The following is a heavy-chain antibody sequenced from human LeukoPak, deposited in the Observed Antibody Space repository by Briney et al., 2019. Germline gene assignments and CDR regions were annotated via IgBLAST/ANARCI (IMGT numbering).Heavy chain of an antibody. D-gene: IGHD1-26*01. V-gene: IGHV4-61*01. CDR2: IYYSGST. J-gene: IGHJ4*02. Sequence: SETLSLTCTVSGGSVNSGSYYWHWIRQPPGKGLERIGYIYYSGSTNYNPSLKSRVTISVDTSKNQFSLKLSSVTAANTAVYYCARAAYSGSYHSDYWGQGTLVTVSS. CDR1: GGSVNSGSYY. CDR3: ARAAYSGSYHSDY.